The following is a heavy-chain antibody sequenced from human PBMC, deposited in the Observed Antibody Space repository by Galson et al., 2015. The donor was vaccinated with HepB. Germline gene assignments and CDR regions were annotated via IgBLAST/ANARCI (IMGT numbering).Heavy chain of an antibody. CDR1: GYSFSNYW. CDR3: ARRVSPANSRSYSDY. V-gene: IGHV5-51*01. D-gene: IGHD5/OR15-5a*01. Sequence: QSGAEVKKPGESLKISCKGSGYSFSNYWIGWVRQMPGKGPEWMGLIYPGDADTRYSTSFQGHITISVDKAISTSYLQWIRLKASDTAMYYCARRVSPANSRSYSDYWGQGTLVTVSS. J-gene: IGHJ4*02. CDR2: IYPGDADT.